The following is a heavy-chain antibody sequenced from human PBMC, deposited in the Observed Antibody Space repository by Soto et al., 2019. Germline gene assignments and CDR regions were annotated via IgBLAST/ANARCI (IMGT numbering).Heavy chain of an antibody. CDR2: ISYDGSNK. CDR3: AREKEEMATIDYFDY. V-gene: IGHV3-30-3*01. CDR1: GFTFSSYA. J-gene: IGHJ4*02. Sequence: GGSLRLSCAASGFTFSSYAMHWVRQAPGKGLEWVAVISYDGSNKYYADSVKGRFTISRDNSKNTLYLQMNSLRAEDTAVYYCAREKEEMATIDYFDYWGQGTLVTVSS. D-gene: IGHD5-12*01.